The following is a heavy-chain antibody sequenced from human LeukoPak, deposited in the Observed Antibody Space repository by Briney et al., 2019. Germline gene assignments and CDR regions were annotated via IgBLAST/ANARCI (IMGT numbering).Heavy chain of an antibody. CDR3: AQSRSGWYED. CDR1: GGSISSSSYY. CDR2: IYYSGST. V-gene: IGHV4-39*07. D-gene: IGHD6-19*01. Sequence: SETLSLTCTVSGGSISSSSYYWGWIRQPPGKGLEWIGSIYYSGSTYYNPSLKSRVTISVDKSKNQFSLKLSSVTAADTAVYYCAQSRSGWYEDWGQGTLVTVSS. J-gene: IGHJ4*02.